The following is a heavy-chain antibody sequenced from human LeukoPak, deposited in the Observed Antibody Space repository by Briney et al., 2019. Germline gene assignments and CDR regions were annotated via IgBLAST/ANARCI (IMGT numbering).Heavy chain of an antibody. V-gene: IGHV4-4*09. J-gene: IGHJ5*02. D-gene: IGHD3-10*01. CDR2: IYATGST. CDR3: ARHGSVRSPLGP. CDR1: GGSISSYY. Sequence: SETLSLTCTVSGGSISSYYWSWIRQPPGKGLEWIGYIYATGSTNYNPSLKSRVTISVDTSKNQFSLNLRSVTAADTAAYYCARHGSVRSPLGPWGQGTLVTVSS.